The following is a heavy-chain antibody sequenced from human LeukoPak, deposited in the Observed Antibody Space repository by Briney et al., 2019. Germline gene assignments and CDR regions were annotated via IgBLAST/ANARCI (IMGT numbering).Heavy chain of an antibody. CDR2: INHSGST. CDR1: GGSISGYY. Sequence: PSETLSLTCTVSGGSISGYYWSWIRHPPGKGLEWIGEINHSGSTNYNPSLKSRVTISVDTSKNQFSLKLSSVTAADTAVYYCASAVAPGSFDYWGQGTLVTVSS. J-gene: IGHJ4*02. D-gene: IGHD6-19*01. CDR3: ASAVAPGSFDY. V-gene: IGHV4-34*01.